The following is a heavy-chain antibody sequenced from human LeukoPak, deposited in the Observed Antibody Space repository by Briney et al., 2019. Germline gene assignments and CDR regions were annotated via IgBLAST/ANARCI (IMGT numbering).Heavy chain of an antibody. V-gene: IGHV3-21*01. J-gene: IGHJ2*01. D-gene: IGHD5-18*01. CDR1: GFTFSSYS. Sequence: GGSLRLSCAASGFTFSSYSMNWVRQAPGKGLEWVSSISSSSSSYIYYADSVKGRFTISRDNAKNSLYLQMNSLRAEDTAVYYCAGAYYVGYSYGRNHYWYFDLWGRGTLVTVSS. CDR3: AGAYYVGYSYGRNHYWYFDL. CDR2: ISSSSSSYI.